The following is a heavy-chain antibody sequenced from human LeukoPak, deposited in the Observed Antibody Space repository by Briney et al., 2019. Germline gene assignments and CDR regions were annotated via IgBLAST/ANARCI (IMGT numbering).Heavy chain of an antibody. D-gene: IGHD5-24*01. J-gene: IGHJ4*02. CDR3: ARSRDGYKPYYFDY. CDR1: GGSISSYY. CDR2: IYYSGST. Sequence: SETLSLTCTVSGGSISSYYWSWIRQPPGKGLEWIGYIYYSGSTNYNPSLKSRVTISVDTSKNQFSLKLSSVTAADTAVYYCARSRDGYKPYYFDYWGQGTLVTVSS. V-gene: IGHV4-59*01.